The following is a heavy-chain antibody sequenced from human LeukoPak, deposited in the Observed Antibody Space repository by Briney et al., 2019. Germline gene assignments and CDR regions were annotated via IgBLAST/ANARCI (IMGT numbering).Heavy chain of an antibody. CDR1: GGSISSYY. CDR2: IYYSGST. D-gene: IGHD6-13*01. V-gene: IGHV4-59*08. J-gene: IGHJ5*02. Sequence: PSETLSLTCTVPGGSISSYYWSWLRQPPGKELEGIGYIYYSGSTNYNHSLKSRVTISVDTSKNQSHLKLSSVTAADPAVYYCARLGYSVPFDAWGQGTLVTVSS. CDR3: ARLGYSVPFDA.